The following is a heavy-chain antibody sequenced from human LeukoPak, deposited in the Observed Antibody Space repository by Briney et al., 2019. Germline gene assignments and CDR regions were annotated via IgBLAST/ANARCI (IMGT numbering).Heavy chain of an antibody. CDR3: ARDLSHGHYYGSGSYFGVDY. J-gene: IGHJ4*02. D-gene: IGHD3-10*01. Sequence: GGSLRPSCAASGFTFSSYGMHWVRQAPGKGLEWVAVISYDGSNKYYADSVKGRFTISRDNAKNSLYLQMNSLRAEDTAVYYCARDLSHGHYYGSGSYFGVDYWGQGTLVTVSS. V-gene: IGHV3-30*03. CDR1: GFTFSSYG. CDR2: ISYDGSNK.